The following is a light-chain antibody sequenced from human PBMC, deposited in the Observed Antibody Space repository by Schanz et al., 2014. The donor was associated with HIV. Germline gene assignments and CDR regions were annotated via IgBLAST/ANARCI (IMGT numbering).Light chain of an antibody. V-gene: IGLV1-44*01. Sequence: QSVLTQPPSASGTPGQRVAISCSGSSPNIGSLIVTWYQPFPGTAPKLLIYANMQRPSGVPARFSASKSGTSASLAITGLQAEDEGDYYCQSYDSSLSVEVVFGGGTKLTVL. J-gene: IGLJ2*01. CDR3: QSYDSSLSVEVV. CDR1: SPNIGSLI. CDR2: ANM.